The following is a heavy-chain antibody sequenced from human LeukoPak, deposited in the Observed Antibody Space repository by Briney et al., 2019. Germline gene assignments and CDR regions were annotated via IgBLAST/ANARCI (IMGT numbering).Heavy chain of an antibody. V-gene: IGHV3-7*01. CDR2: IRQDGSEK. CDR1: GFTFSSYW. CDR3: ARSSSGSGGYYMDV. Sequence: GGSLRLSCAASGFTFSSYWMSWVRQAPGKGLEWVANIRQDGSEKYYVDSVKGRFTISRDNAKNSLYLQMNSLRAEDTAVYYCARSSSGSGGYYMDVWGKGTTVTVSS. D-gene: IGHD1-26*01. J-gene: IGHJ6*03.